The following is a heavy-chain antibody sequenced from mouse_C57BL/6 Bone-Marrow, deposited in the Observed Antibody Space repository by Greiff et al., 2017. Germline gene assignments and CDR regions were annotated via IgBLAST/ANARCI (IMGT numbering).Heavy chain of an antibody. D-gene: IGHD1-1*01. V-gene: IGHV1-58*01. Sequence: VQLQQSGAELVRPGSSVKMSCRTSGYTFPSSGITWVKQRPGQGLEWIGYIYIGDGYTEYNEKFKGKATLTSDTSSSTAYMQLSSLTSEDSAIYFCARTRSTTVVATGNFDVWGTGTTVTVSS. CDR2: IYIGDGYT. J-gene: IGHJ1*03. CDR3: ARTRSTTVVATGNFDV. CDR1: GYTFPSSG.